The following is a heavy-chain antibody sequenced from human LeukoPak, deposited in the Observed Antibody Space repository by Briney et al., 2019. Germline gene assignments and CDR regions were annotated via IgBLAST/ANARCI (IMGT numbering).Heavy chain of an antibody. CDR2: ISSSGSTI. D-gene: IGHD5-12*01. V-gene: IGHV3-11*01. CDR1: GFTFSDYY. Sequence: GGSLRLSCAASGFTFSDYYMSWIRQAPGKGLEWVSYISSSGSTIYYADSVKGRFTISRDNAKNSLYLQTNSLRAEDTAVYYCVRNGATLDNWFDPWGQGTLVTVSS. CDR3: VRNGATLDNWFDP. J-gene: IGHJ5*02.